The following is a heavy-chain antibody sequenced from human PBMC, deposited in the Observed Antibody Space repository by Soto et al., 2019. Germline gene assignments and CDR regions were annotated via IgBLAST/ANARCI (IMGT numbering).Heavy chain of an antibody. D-gene: IGHD6-13*01. CDR1: GGSISSGGYY. Sequence: QVQLQESGPGLVKPSQTLSLTYTVSGGSISSGGYYWSWIRQHPGKGLEWIGYIYYSGSTYYNPSLKSRVTISVDTSKNQFSLKLSSVTAADTAVYYCARERSGYSSSWYVDYWGQGTLVTVSS. V-gene: IGHV4-31*03. J-gene: IGHJ4*02. CDR3: ARERSGYSSSWYVDY. CDR2: IYYSGST.